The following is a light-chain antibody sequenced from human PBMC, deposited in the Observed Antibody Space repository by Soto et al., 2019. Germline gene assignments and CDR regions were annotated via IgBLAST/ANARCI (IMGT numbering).Light chain of an antibody. CDR3: KQNGSSPYT. Sequence: ELVLTQSPGTLSLSPGERATLSYGASQSVSFNYLAWYQQKVGLAPRRLIYDASRRATGTQERFSGSGSGKDYNHTTSRQEPEDFEVYVCKQNGSSPYTFGQGTNLEI. CDR1: QSVSFNY. V-gene: IGKV3D-20*01. CDR2: DAS. J-gene: IGKJ2*01.